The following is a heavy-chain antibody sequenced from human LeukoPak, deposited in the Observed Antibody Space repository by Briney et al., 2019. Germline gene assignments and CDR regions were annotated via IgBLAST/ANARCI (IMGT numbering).Heavy chain of an antibody. J-gene: IGHJ6*03. V-gene: IGHV4-59*08. CDR2: IYYSGST. Sequence: SETLSLTCTVPGGSISSYYWSWIRQPPGKGLEWIGYIYYSGSTNYNPSLKSRVTISVDTSKNQFSLKLSSVTAADTAVYYCARQMDTAMVTGHYYYYMDVWGKGTTVTVSS. CDR1: GGSISSYY. CDR3: ARQMDTAMVTGHYYYYMDV. D-gene: IGHD5-18*01.